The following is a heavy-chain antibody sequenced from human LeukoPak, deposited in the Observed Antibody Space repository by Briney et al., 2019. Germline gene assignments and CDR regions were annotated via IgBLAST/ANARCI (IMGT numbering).Heavy chain of an antibody. CDR3: ARQTRIQLINWFDP. V-gene: IGHV6-1*01. Sequence: SQTLSLTCAISGDSVSSKSVAWNWIRQSPSRGLEWLGRTYYRSKWYNDYAVSVNSRITISPDTSKNQFSLQLNSVTPEDTAVYYCARQTRIQLINWFDPWGQGTLVTVSS. D-gene: IGHD5-18*01. CDR2: TYYRSKWYN. J-gene: IGHJ5*02. CDR1: GDSVSSKSVA.